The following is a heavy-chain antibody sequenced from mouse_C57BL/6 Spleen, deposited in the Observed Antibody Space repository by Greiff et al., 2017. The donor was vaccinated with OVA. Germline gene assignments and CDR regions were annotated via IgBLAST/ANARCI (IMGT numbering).Heavy chain of an antibody. Sequence: VQLQQPGTELVKPGASVKLSCKASGYTFTSYWMHWVKQRPGQGLEWIGNINPSNGGTNYNEKFKSKATLTVDKSSSTAYMQLSSLTSEDSAGYYCARQGWDAAWFAYWGQGTLVTVSA. D-gene: IGHD3-3*01. CDR3: ARQGWDAAWFAY. CDR1: GYTFTSYW. J-gene: IGHJ3*01. CDR2: INPSNGGT. V-gene: IGHV1-53*01.